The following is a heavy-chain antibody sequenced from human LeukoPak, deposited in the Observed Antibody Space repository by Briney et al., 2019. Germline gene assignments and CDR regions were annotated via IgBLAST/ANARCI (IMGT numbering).Heavy chain of an antibody. Sequence: ASVKVSCKASGYTFTSYYMHWVRQAPGQGLEWMGIINPSGGSTSYAQKFQGRVTMTRDTSKNQFSLKLSSVTAADTAVYYCARDRSITMIQWRAFDIWGQGTMVTVSS. J-gene: IGHJ3*02. V-gene: IGHV1-46*01. CDR1: GYTFTSYY. CDR2: INPSGGST. D-gene: IGHD3-22*01. CDR3: ARDRSITMIQWRAFDI.